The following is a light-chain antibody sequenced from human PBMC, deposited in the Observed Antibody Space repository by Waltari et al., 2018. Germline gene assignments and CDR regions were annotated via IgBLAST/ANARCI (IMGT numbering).Light chain of an antibody. CDR3: QQYNSYSHF. Sequence: DIQMTQSPSTLSASVGDRVTISCRASQSISSWLAWYQQKPGKAPKLLIYDASSLESGVPSRFIGSGSGTEFTLTISSLQPDDFATYYCQQYNSYSHFFGQGTKLEIK. V-gene: IGKV1-5*01. CDR1: QSISSW. J-gene: IGKJ2*01. CDR2: DAS.